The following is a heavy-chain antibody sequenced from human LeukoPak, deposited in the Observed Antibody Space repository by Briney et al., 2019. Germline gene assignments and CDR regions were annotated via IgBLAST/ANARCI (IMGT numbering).Heavy chain of an antibody. V-gene: IGHV1-2*02. J-gene: IGHJ3*01. CDR2: INPKSGAT. Sequence: ASVKVSCKASGYTFDENYIHWVRQAPGQGPEWMGWINPKSGATDSAQKFQGRLTMTRDTSIATASMDLSGLRLDDTGIYYCARAGDESTVHYDSFHFWGQGTMITVSS. CDR3: ARAGDESTVHYDSFHF. D-gene: IGHD2-8*02. CDR1: GYTFDENY.